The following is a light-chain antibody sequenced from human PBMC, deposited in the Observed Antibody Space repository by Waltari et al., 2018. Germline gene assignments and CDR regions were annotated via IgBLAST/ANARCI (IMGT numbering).Light chain of an antibody. Sequence: QTALAQPASVSGSPGPSITISCPGSTSDIGAFDLVSWYQQHPGRAPRLIIRNVSERPSGVPHRFSGSKSGNTASLTISSLRSEDESLYFCSSFTTGSTGLFGGGTKLTVL. CDR1: TSDIGAFDL. J-gene: IGLJ2*01. V-gene: IGLV2-14*03. CDR2: NVS. CDR3: SSFTTGSTGL.